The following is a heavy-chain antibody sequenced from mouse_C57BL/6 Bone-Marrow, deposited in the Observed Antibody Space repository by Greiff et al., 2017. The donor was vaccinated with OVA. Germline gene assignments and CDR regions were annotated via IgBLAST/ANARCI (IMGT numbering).Heavy chain of an antibody. D-gene: IGHD2-1*01. J-gene: IGHJ3*01. CDR2: ISYDGSN. CDR3: IGGKKDY. CDR1: GYSITSGYY. V-gene: IGHV3-6*01. Sequence: EVQLQESGPGLVKPSQSLSLTCSVTGYSITSGYYWNWIRQFPGNKLEWMGYISYDGSNNYNPSLKNRISITRDTSTNQFFLKLNSVTTEDTASYYCIGGKKDYWGQGTMVTVSA.